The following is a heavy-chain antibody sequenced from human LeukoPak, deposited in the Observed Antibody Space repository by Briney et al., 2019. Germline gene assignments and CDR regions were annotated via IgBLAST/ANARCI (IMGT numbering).Heavy chain of an antibody. CDR1: SGSFSGYY. V-gene: IGHV4-34*01. CDR3: ARTGIQLWLRGPFDY. D-gene: IGHD5-18*01. J-gene: IGHJ4*02. CDR2: INHSGST. Sequence: SETLSLTCAVYSGSFSGYYWSWIRQLPGKGLEWIGEINHSGSTNYNPSLKSRVTISVDTSKNQFSLKLSSVTAADTAVYYCARTGIQLWLRGPFDYWGQGTLVTVSS.